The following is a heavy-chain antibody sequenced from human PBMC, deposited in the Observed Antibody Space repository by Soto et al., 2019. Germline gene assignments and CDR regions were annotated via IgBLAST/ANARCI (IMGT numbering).Heavy chain of an antibody. CDR2: IYYSGST. J-gene: IGHJ3*02. Sequence: SVTLSLPCIVSGGSISSGGHCWSWIRQHPGKGLQWIGYIYYSGSTYYNPSLKSRVTISVDTSKNQFSLKLSSVTAADTAVYYCARDWSPYDILTGYSGPDAFDICGQGTMVTVAS. CDR3: ARDWSPYDILTGYSGPDAFDI. CDR1: GGSISSGGHC. D-gene: IGHD3-9*01. V-gene: IGHV4-31*02.